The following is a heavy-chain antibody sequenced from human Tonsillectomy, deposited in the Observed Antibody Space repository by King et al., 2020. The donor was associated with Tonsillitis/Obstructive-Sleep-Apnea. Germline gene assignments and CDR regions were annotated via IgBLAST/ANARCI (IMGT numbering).Heavy chain of an antibody. CDR1: GFTFSSYA. CDR2: ISYDGSNK. J-gene: IGHJ6*03. CDR3: ARGSGSDYYYYMDV. Sequence: VQLVESGGGVVQPGRSLRLSCAASGFTFSSYAIDWVRQAPGKGLEWVAVISYDGSNKYHADSVKGRFTIPRDNSKNTLYLQMNSLRAEDTAVYYCARGSGSDYYYYMDVWGKGTTVTVSS. V-gene: IGHV3-30*01. D-gene: IGHD3-10*01.